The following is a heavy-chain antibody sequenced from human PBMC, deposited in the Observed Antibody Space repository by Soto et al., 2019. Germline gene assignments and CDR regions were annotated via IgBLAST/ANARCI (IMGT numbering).Heavy chain of an antibody. V-gene: IGHV3-30*18. CDR2: ISYDGSNK. J-gene: IGHJ6*02. D-gene: IGHD2-2*01. CDR1: GFTFSSYG. Sequence: PGGSLRLSCAASGFTFSSYGMHWVRQAPGKGLEWVAVISYDGSNKYYADSVKGRFTISRDNSKNTLYLQMNSLRAEDTAVYYCAKDRGTIVVEGFTYYYYYGMDVWGQGTTVTVSS. CDR3: AKDRGTIVVEGFTYYYYYGMDV.